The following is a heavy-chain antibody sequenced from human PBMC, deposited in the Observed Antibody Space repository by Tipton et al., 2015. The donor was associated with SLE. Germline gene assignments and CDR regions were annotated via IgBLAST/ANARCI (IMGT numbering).Heavy chain of an antibody. V-gene: IGHV4-39*01. J-gene: IGHJ6*03. Sequence: TLSLSCTVSGDSISGSSYFWGWIRQTPGKGLEWIGTIYYSGSTYYNPSFKSRVTISVATSKNQFSLRLTSVTAADTAVYYCARHAYTYGLREDHYYMDVWGKGTTVTVSS. CDR1: GDSISGSSYF. CDR2: IYYSGST. CDR3: ARHAYTYGLREDHYYMDV. D-gene: IGHD5-18*01.